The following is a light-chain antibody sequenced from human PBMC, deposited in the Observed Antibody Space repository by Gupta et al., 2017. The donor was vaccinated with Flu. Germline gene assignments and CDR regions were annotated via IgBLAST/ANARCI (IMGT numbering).Light chain of an antibody. CDR3: QQRDSTPYI. CDR1: QSISSY. J-gene: IGKJ2*01. Sequence: DIQMTQSPSSLSASVGDRVTITCRASQSISSYLNWYQQKPGKAPKLLIYAASSLQSGVPSRFTGSGSGTDFTLTIISLQPEDFATYYCQQRDSTPYIFGQGTKMEIK. CDR2: AAS. V-gene: IGKV1-39*01.